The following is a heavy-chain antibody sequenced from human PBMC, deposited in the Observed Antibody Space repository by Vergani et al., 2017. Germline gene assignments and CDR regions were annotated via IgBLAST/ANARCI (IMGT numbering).Heavy chain of an antibody. CDR2: ISGRGGST. Sequence: EVQLLESGGDLVQPGGSLRLSCAASGFTFNHYALNWVRQALGTGLEWFSGISGRGGSTYYAGSVKGRFTISRDSSKNKLYLQVNSLSAGDTAVYYCAKANPRNSGYDYLYYYHAMDVWGQGTTVTVSS. J-gene: IGHJ6*02. CDR1: GFTFNHYA. D-gene: IGHD5-12*01. V-gene: IGHV3-23*01. CDR3: AKANPRNSGYDYLYYYHAMDV.